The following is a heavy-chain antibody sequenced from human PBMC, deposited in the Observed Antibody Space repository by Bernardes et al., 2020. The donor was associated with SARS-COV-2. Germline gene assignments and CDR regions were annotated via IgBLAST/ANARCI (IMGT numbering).Heavy chain of an antibody. J-gene: IGHJ1*01. CDR2: ISDTGRT. V-gene: IGHV4-59*01. D-gene: IGHD3-10*02. CDR1: GGSISSYY. Sequence: SETLSLTCTVPGGSISSYYWSWIRQPPGKGLEWIGFISDTGRTKYNPSLMSRVTISSDASKSQISLNLNSVTAADTAIYYCARSDYTGMFGYWGQGTLVIVSS. CDR3: ARSDYTGMFGY.